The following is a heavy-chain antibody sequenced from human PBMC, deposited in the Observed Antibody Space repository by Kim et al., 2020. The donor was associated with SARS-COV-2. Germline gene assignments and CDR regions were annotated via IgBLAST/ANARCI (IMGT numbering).Heavy chain of an antibody. CDR2: IAQDGSEK. Sequence: GGSLRLSCAASGFTFSTYWMSWVRQAPGKGLEWEANIAQDGSEKYYVDSVKGRFTISRDNAKNSLYLQVNSLRADDTAVYYCATDMVHNSLDYWGQGTLVTVSS. D-gene: IGHD3-10*01. J-gene: IGHJ4*02. CDR3: ATDMVHNSLDY. V-gene: IGHV3-7*03. CDR1: GFTFSTYW.